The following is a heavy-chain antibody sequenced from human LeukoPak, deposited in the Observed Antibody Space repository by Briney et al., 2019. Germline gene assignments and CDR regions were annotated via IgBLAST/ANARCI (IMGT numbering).Heavy chain of an antibody. CDR3: AKEGIFSGRPKPSFWSGYYTYFDY. CDR1: GFTFSTYA. CDR2: MSGSGAST. Sequence: GGSLRLSCAASGFTFSTYAMSWVRQAPGKGLEWVSTMSGSGASTYYADSVKGRFTISRDNSKNTPYLQMNSLRPEDTAVYYCAKEGIFSGRPKPSFWSGYYTYFDYWGQGTLVTVSS. D-gene: IGHD3-3*01. J-gene: IGHJ4*02. V-gene: IGHV3-23*01.